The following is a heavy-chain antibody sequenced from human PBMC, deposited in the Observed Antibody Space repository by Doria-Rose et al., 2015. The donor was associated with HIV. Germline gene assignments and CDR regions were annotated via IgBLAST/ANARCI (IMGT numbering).Heavy chain of an antibody. V-gene: IGHV1-3*01. CDR2: INVDNGTT. CDR1: GYTFTRYA. Sequence: QVQLVQSGAEVKKPGASVRVFCKASGYTFTRYAMHWVRQAPGQRPEWMGWINVDNGTTEYSQKFQGRLTITRDTSASTAYMELSSLTSDDTAVYYCAKDRVRVVQAATTLDFWGQGTLVTVSS. CDR3: AKDRVRVVQAATTLDF. J-gene: IGHJ4*02. D-gene: IGHD2-2*01.